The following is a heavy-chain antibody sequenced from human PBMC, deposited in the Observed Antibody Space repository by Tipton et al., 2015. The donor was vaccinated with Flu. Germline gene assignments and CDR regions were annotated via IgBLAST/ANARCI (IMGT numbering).Heavy chain of an antibody. Sequence: TLSLTCTVSGGSISSGSYNWSWIRQPAGKGLEWIGRIYTSGSTNYNPSLKSRVTISVDTSKIQFSLKLCSVTAADTAVYYCARGRAVAGFSVFDYWGQGSLLTVSS. CDR2: IYTSGST. J-gene: IGHJ4*02. CDR1: GGSISSGSYN. V-gene: IGHV4-61*02. CDR3: ARGRAVAGFSVFDY. D-gene: IGHD6-19*01.